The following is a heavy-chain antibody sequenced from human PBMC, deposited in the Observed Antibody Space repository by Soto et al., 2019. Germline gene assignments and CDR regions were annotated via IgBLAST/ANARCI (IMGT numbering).Heavy chain of an antibody. Sequence: QVQLVESGGGVVQPGRSLRLSCAASGFTFSSYGMHWVRQAPGKGLEWVAVIWYDGSNKYYADSVKGRFTISRDNSKNTLYLQMNSLRAEDTAVYYCAREVSGYGESEGETYGMDVWGQGTTVTVSS. V-gene: IGHV3-33*01. CDR1: GFTFSSYG. J-gene: IGHJ6*02. CDR3: AREVSGYGESEGETYGMDV. D-gene: IGHD4-17*01. CDR2: IWYDGSNK.